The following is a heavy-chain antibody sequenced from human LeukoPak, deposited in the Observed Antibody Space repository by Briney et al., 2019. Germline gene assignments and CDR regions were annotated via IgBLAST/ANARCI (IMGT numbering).Heavy chain of an antibody. CDR3: ARVPTMIVVVIQNDAFDI. D-gene: IGHD3-22*01. Sequence: SQTLSLTCTVSGGSISSGDYYWSWIRQPPGKGLEWIGYIYYSGSTYYNPSLKSRVTISVDTSKNQFSLKLSSVTAADTAVYYCARVPTMIVVVIQNDAFDIWGQGTMVTVSS. J-gene: IGHJ3*02. CDR2: IYYSGST. CDR1: GGSISSGDYY. V-gene: IGHV4-30-4*01.